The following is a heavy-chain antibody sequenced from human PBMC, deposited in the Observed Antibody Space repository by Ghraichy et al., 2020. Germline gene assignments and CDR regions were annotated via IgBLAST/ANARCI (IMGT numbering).Heavy chain of an antibody. CDR3: ARGNQVYARRVYAFDI. CDR2: INHSGST. CDR1: GGSFSGYY. V-gene: IGHV4-34*01. J-gene: IGHJ3*02. Sequence: SETLSLTCAVYGGSFSGYYWSWIRQPPGKGLEWIGEINHSGSTNYNPSLKSRVTISVDTSKNQFSLKLSSVTAADTAVYYCARGNQVYARRVYAFDIWGQGTMVTVSS. D-gene: IGHD2-8*01.